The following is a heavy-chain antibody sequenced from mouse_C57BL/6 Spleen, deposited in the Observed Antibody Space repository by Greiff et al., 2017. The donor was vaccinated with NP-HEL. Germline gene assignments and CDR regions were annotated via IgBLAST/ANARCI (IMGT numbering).Heavy chain of an antibody. CDR3: ARGPYDYGFYYFDY. CDR2: IYPRSGNT. CDR1: GYTFTSYG. J-gene: IGHJ2*01. D-gene: IGHD2-4*01. Sequence: QVQLKQSGAELARPGASVKLSCKASGYTFTSYGISWVKQRTGQGLEWIGEIYPRSGNTYYNEKFKGKATLTADKSSSTAYMELRSLTSEDSAVYFCARGPYDYGFYYFDYWGQGTTLTVSS. V-gene: IGHV1-81*01.